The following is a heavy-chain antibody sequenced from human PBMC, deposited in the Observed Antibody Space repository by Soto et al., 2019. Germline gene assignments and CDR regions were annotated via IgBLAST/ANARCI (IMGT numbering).Heavy chain of an antibody. Sequence: PXETLSLTCAVSGCSISSGGYSWSWIRQPPGKGLEWIGYIYHSGSTYYNPSLKSRVTISVDRSKNQFSLKLSSVTAADTAVYYCARGDSRRSWFDHWGQGTLVTVSS. CDR1: GCSISSGGYS. CDR3: ARGDSRRSWFDH. J-gene: IGHJ5*02. V-gene: IGHV4-30-2*01. CDR2: IYHSGST. D-gene: IGHD3-22*01.